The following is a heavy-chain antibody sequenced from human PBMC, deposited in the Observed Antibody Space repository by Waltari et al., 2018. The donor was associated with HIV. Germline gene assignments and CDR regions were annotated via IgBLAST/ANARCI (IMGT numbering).Heavy chain of an antibody. J-gene: IGHJ4*02. D-gene: IGHD3-10*01. V-gene: IGHV4-59*01. CDR2: ISYSKNS. CDR3: ARSLGSGNYFDY. CDR1: GGSISSYY. Sequence: QVQLQESGPGLVKPSETLSLTCTVSGGSISSYYWSWIRQPPGEGLEWIGYISYSKNSNYNPSLKSRVTMSIDTSKNQFSLKLNSVTAADTAVYYCARSLGSGNYFDYWGQGTLVTVSS.